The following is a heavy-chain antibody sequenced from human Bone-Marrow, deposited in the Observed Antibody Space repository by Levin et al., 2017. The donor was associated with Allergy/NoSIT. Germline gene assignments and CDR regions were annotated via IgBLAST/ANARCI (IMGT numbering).Heavy chain of an antibody. Sequence: ASVKVSCEASGYIFTDYYIHWVRQAPGQGLEWMGWVNPKTGGTHYIQKFEGRVTMTWDASLSTAYMELSRLTSDDTAVYFCAILTHYYDSSGPHSFDVWGQGTMVTVTS. V-gene: IGHV1-2*02. J-gene: IGHJ3*01. CDR3: AILTHYYDSSGPHSFDV. CDR2: VNPKTGGT. D-gene: IGHD3-22*01. CDR1: GYIFTDYY.